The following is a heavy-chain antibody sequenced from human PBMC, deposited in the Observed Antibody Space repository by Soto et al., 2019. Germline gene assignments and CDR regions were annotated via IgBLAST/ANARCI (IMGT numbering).Heavy chain of an antibody. CDR2: ISSSSSTI. CDR3: GRAYPLD. CDR1: GFTISSYS. V-gene: IGHV3-48*04. Sequence: GGSLILSCAASGFTISSYSMNWVRQAPGKGLEWVSYISSSSSTIYYADSVKGRFTISRDNAKNSLYLQMNSLRVEDTGVYYCGRAYPLDWGQGTLVNVSS. J-gene: IGHJ4*02.